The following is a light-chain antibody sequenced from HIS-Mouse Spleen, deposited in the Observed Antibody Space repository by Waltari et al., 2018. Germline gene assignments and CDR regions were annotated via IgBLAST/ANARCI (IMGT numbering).Light chain of an antibody. J-gene: IGKJ3*01. V-gene: IGKV3-11*01. CDR2: DAS. CDR1: QSVSSY. CDR3: QQRSNWPPET. Sequence: EIVLTQSPATLSLSPGERATLPCRASQSVSSYLAWYQQKPGQAPRLLIYDASNRATGIPARFSGSGSGTDFTLTISSLEPEDFAVYYCQQRSNWPPETFGPGTKVDIK.